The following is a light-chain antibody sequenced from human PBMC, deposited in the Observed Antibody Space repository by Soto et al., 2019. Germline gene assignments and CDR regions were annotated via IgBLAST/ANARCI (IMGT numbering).Light chain of an antibody. Sequence: EIVLTQSPGTLSLSPGERANLSCRASQSVSSSYLAWYQQKPGQAPRLLIYGASSRATGIPDRFSGSGSGTDFTLTISRLEPEDFAVYYCQQYGSSRWTFGQGAKVDI. CDR2: GAS. J-gene: IGKJ1*01. V-gene: IGKV3-20*01. CDR1: QSVSSSY. CDR3: QQYGSSRWT.